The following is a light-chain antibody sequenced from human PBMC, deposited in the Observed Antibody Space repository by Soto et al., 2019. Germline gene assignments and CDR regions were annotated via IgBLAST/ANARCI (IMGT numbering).Light chain of an antibody. Sequence: EIVLTQSPATLSLSPGERATLSCRASQSVSSYLAWYQQKPGQAPRLLIYGASHRATGVPARFSGSGSGTDFTLTISSLEPEDFAVYYCQQRSVWPITFGQGTRLEI. CDR2: GAS. V-gene: IGKV3-11*01. J-gene: IGKJ5*01. CDR1: QSVSSY. CDR3: QQRSVWPIT.